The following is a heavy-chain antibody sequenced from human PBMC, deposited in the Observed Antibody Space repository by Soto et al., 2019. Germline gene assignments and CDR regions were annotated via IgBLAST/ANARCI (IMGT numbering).Heavy chain of an antibody. CDR1: NDSRSYTNSY. D-gene: IGHD3-10*01. CDR2: SSYNGGT. CDR3: ARHRIEVVWRGFDF. J-gene: IGHJ4*02. Sequence: SDTMSLTCTVSNDSRSYTNSYWGWIRQPPGKGLQWIGSSSYNGGTFYNPSLKGRVVISFDTSKKQSSLQVTSVTAADTAVYFCARHRIEVVWRGFDFWGQGSPVTVS. V-gene: IGHV4-39*01.